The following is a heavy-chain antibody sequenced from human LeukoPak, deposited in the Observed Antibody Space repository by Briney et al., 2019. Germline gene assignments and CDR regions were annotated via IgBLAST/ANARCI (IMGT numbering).Heavy chain of an antibody. CDR3: AAMPENWFDP. V-gene: IGHV3-74*01. J-gene: IGHJ5*02. CDR2: VRRDGSFT. D-gene: IGHD1-14*01. CDR1: GFTFSTYW. Sequence: GGSLRLSCAASGFTFSTYWMHWVRQVPGKGLAWVSRVRRDGSFTNYADSVKGRFTISRDNARNTLYLQMNSLRAEDTAVYYCAAMPENWFDPWGQGTLVTVSS.